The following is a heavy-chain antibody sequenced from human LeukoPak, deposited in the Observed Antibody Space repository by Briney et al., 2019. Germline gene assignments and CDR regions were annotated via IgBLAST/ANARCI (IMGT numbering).Heavy chain of an antibody. CDR3: AKRKGAAGIYYFDY. Sequence: GGSLRLSCAASGFTFSSYSMNWVRQAPGKGLEWVSSISSSSSYIYYADSVKGRFTISRDNSKNTLYLQMNSLRAEDTAVYYCAKRKGAAGIYYFDYWGQGTLVTVSS. CDR1: GFTFSSYS. J-gene: IGHJ4*02. CDR2: ISSSSSYI. D-gene: IGHD6-13*01. V-gene: IGHV3-21*04.